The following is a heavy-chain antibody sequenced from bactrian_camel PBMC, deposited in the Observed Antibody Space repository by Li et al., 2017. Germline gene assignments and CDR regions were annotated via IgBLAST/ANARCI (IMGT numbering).Heavy chain of an antibody. J-gene: IGHJ4*01. V-gene: IGHV3S6*01. CDR1: GFTFSTYF. CDR2: IDSEGRNT. CDR3: ATRVMVAD. Sequence: HVQLVESGGGLVQPGGSLRPSCAASGFTFSTYFMSWVRQSPDKGLEWVSGIDSEGRNTYYADSVKGRFTISRDNANKMLYLQLNSLKAEDTAMYYCATRVMVADWGQGTQVTVS. D-gene: IGHD7*01.